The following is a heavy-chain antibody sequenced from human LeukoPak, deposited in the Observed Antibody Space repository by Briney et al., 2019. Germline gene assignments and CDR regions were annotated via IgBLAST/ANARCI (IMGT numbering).Heavy chain of an antibody. V-gene: IGHV3-21*01. CDR1: GFTFSSYS. CDR2: ISSSSSYI. D-gene: IGHD3-22*01. J-gene: IGHJ3*01. Sequence: GGSLRLSCAASGFTFSSYSMNWVRQAPGKGLEWVSSISSSSSYIYYADSVKGRFTISRDNAKNSLYLQMNSLRAEDTAVYYCARLGDSSGYYDAFDVWGQGTMVTVSS. CDR3: ARLGDSSGYYDAFDV.